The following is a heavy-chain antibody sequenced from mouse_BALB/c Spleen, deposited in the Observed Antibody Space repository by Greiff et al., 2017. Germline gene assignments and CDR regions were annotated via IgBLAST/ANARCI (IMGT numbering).Heavy chain of an antibody. CDR3: AREGTTGAWFAY. V-gene: IGHV1-87*01. CDR2: IYPGDGDT. Sequence: VQLQESGAELARPGASVKLSCKASGYTFTSYWMQWVKQRPGQGLEWIGAIYPGDGDTRYTQKFKGKATLTADKSSSTDYMQLSSLASEDSAVYYCAREGTTGAWFAYWGQGTLVTVSA. CDR1: GYTFTSYW. D-gene: IGHD1-1*01. J-gene: IGHJ3*01.